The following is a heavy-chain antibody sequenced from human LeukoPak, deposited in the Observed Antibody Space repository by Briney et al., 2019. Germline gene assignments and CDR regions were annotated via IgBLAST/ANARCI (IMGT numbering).Heavy chain of an antibody. V-gene: IGHV4-39*01. CDR1: GGSISSSSYY. CDR3: ARPSMVRGGFDY. Sequence: SETLSLTCTVSGGSISSSSYYWGWIRQPPGKGLEWIGSIYYSGSTYYNPSLKSRVTISVDTSKNQFSQKLSSVTAADTAVYYCARPSMVRGGFDYWGQGTLVTVSS. D-gene: IGHD3-10*01. J-gene: IGHJ4*02. CDR2: IYYSGST.